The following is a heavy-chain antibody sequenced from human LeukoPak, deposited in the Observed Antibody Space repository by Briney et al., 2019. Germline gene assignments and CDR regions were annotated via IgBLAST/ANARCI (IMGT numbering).Heavy chain of an antibody. V-gene: IGHV4-39*07. Sequence: PSETLSLTCTVAGGSISSSSYYWGWIRQPPGNGLEWIGSIYYSGSTYYNPSLKSRVTISVDTSKNQFSLKLSSVTAADTAVYYCARGSISGSGSYSAFDYWGQGTLVTVSS. CDR2: IYYSGST. CDR3: ARGSISGSGSYSAFDY. J-gene: IGHJ4*02. CDR1: GGSISSSSYY. D-gene: IGHD3-10*01.